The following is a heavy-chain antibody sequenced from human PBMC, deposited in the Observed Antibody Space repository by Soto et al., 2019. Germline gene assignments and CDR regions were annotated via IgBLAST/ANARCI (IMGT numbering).Heavy chain of an antibody. Sequence: EVQLVESGGGLVQPGRSLRLSCVASGFTADDYAMHWVRQAPGKGLGWAPGISSNSDTIDYADSVKGRFTISRDNAKNSLFLQMNSLRPEDTALYYCAKDMKWGGMTTIHYFDSWGQGTLVTVSS. J-gene: IGHJ4*02. CDR1: GFTADDYA. D-gene: IGHD4-17*01. CDR2: ISSNSDTI. V-gene: IGHV3-9*02. CDR3: AKDMKWGGMTTIHYFDS.